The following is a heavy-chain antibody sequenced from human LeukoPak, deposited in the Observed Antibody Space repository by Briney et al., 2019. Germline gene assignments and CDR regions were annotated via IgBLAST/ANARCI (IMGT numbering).Heavy chain of an antibody. Sequence: GGSLRLSCAASGFTFSSYAMHWIRQAPGKGLEWVAVISYDGSNKYYADSVKGRFTISRDNSKNTLYLQMNSLRAEDTAVYYCARDRGYANDYWGQGTLVTVSS. J-gene: IGHJ4*02. CDR2: ISYDGSNK. CDR1: GFTFSSYA. D-gene: IGHD5-12*01. CDR3: ARDRGYANDY. V-gene: IGHV3-30-3*01.